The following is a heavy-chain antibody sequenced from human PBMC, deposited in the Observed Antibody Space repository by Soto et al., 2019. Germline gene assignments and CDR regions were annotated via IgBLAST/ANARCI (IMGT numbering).Heavy chain of an antibody. Sequence: GESLKISCKGSGNRFTSYWISWVRQMPGKGLEWMGRIDPSDSYTNYSPSFQGHVTISADKSISHAYLQWSSLMASDTAMYYWASGGRGGSCWLDYWGQGTLVTVSS. CDR3: ASGGRGGSCWLDY. CDR2: IDPSDSYT. D-gene: IGHD2-15*01. CDR1: GNRFTSYW. V-gene: IGHV5-10-1*01. J-gene: IGHJ4*02.